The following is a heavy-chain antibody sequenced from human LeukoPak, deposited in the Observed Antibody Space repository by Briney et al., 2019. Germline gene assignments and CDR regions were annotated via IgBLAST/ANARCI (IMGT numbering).Heavy chain of an antibody. J-gene: IGHJ5*02. CDR3: ARVPCITTSCSPINWFDP. CDR2: IDPNSVGT. V-gene: IGHV1-2*02. CDR1: GYTFTGYY. Sequence: GASVKVSCKASGYTFTGYYMHWVRQAPGQGLECMGWIDPNSVGTSYAQKFQGRVTVTRDTSINTAYMELSGLRSDDTAVYYCARVPCITTSCSPINWFDPWGQGTMVTVSS. D-gene: IGHD2-2*01.